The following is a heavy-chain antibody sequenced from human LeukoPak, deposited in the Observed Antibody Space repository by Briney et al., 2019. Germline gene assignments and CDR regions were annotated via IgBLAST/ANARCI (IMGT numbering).Heavy chain of an antibody. J-gene: IGHJ3*02. Sequence: PGGSLRLSCAASGFTFSSYAMSWVRQAPRKGLEWVSAVDGSGGSKYYADSVKGRFTISRDNSKNTVYLQMNSLRADDTAVYYCAKPIVPSAISGAAFDIWGQGTMVTVSS. V-gene: IGHV3-23*01. D-gene: IGHD2-2*02. CDR2: VDGSGGSK. CDR3: AKPIVPSAISGAAFDI. CDR1: GFTFSSYA.